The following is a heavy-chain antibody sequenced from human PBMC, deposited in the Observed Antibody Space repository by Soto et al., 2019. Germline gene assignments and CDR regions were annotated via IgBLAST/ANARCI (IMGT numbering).Heavy chain of an antibody. CDR2: IFHIGHT. CDR1: GGSIRSNHW. Sequence: QVQLQESGPGLVKPSGTLSLTCVVSGGSIRSNHWWSWVRQTPGKGLEWIGEIFHIGHTNYNPSLKRRVTISLDQSKNQFALKMTSMTAADTAVFYCARREYGMDVWGQGTTVTVSS. J-gene: IGHJ6*02. CDR3: ARREYGMDV. V-gene: IGHV4-4*02.